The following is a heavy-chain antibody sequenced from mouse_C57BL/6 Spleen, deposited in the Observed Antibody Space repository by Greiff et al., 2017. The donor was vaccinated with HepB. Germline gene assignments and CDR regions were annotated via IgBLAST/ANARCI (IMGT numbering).Heavy chain of an antibody. V-gene: IGHV3-6*01. CDR1: GYSITSGYY. CDR3: ARETFDYYGSSGYFDV. CDR2: ISYDGSN. D-gene: IGHD1-1*01. Sequence: EVQLQESGPGLVKPSQSLSLTCSVTGYSITSGYYWNWIRQFPGNKLEWMGYISYDGSNNYNPSLKNRISITRDTSKNQFFLKLNSVTTEDTATYYCARETFDYYGSSGYFDVWGTGTTVTVSS. J-gene: IGHJ1*03.